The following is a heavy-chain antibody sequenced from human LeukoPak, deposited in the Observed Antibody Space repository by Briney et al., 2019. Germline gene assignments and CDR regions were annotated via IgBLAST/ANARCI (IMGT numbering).Heavy chain of an antibody. Sequence: GGSLRLSCAASGFTFSSFGMHWVRQAPGKGLEWVAFIESDVNKKYYADSVKGRFTISRDNSKNTLYLQMNSLRAEDTAVYYCARGRGYSYGGVFDYWGQGTLVTVSS. D-gene: IGHD5-18*01. J-gene: IGHJ4*02. CDR1: GFTFSSFG. CDR2: IESDVNKK. CDR3: ARGRGYSYGGVFDY. V-gene: IGHV3-30*02.